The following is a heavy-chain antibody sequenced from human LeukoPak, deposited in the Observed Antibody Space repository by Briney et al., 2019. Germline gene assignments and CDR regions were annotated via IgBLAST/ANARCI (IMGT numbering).Heavy chain of an antibody. CDR2: ISGSGGST. CDR1: GFTFSSYA. D-gene: IGHD3-22*01. CDR3: LDSSGYYNDY. Sequence: GGSLRLSCAASGFTFSSYAMSWVRQAPGKGLEWVSAISGSGGSTYYADSVKGRFTISRDNSKNMLYLQMDSLRAEDTAVYYCLDSSGYYNDYWGQGTLVTVSS. J-gene: IGHJ4*02. V-gene: IGHV3-23*01.